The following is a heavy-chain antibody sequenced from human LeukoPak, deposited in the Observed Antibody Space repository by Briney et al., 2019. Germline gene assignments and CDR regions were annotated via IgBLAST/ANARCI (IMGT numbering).Heavy chain of an antibody. Sequence: KPSETLSLTCTVSGGSISSYYWSWIRQPPGKGLEWIGYIDYSGSTNYNPSLKSRVTISVDTSKNQFSLKLSSVTAADTAVYYCARAGVWPIAKFDYWGQGTLVTVSS. D-gene: IGHD1-26*01. J-gene: IGHJ4*02. V-gene: IGHV4-59*01. CDR1: GGSISSYY. CDR3: ARAGVWPIAKFDY. CDR2: IDYSGST.